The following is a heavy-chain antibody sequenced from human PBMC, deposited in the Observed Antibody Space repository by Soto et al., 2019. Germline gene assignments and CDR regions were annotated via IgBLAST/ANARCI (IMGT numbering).Heavy chain of an antibody. J-gene: IGHJ5*02. CDR3: ARSYCSSTSCYSWFDP. D-gene: IGHD2-2*01. CDR2: INHSGST. Sequence: QVQLQQWGAGLLKPSETLSLTCAVYGGSFSGYYWSWIRQPPGKGLEWIGEINHSGSTNYNPSLMSRVTISVDTSKNQFSLKLSSVTAADTAVYYCARSYCSSTSCYSWFDPLGQGTLVTVSS. CDR1: GGSFSGYY. V-gene: IGHV4-34*01.